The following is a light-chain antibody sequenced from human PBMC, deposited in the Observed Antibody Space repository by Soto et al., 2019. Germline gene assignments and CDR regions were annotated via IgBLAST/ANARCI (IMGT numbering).Light chain of an antibody. J-gene: IGLJ2*01. CDR1: TGAVTSGHY. CDR2: DTS. Sequence: QTVVTQAPSLTVSPGGTVTLTCGSSTGAVTSGHYPYWFQQNPGRAPRTLIYDTSNKQSWTPARFSGSLLGGKAALTLSGAQPEDEAEYYCLLSYSGARVFGGGTKLTVL. CDR3: LLSYSGARV. V-gene: IGLV7-46*01.